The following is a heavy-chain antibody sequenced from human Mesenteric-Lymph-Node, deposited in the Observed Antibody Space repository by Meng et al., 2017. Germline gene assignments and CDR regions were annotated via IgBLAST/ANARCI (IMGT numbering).Heavy chain of an antibody. J-gene: IGHJ3*02. Sequence: GESLKISCAASGFSFSNAWINWVRQTPGKGLEWVGRIRSKSDGATAEYAAPVTGRFTISRDDSKNTLSLEMNSLKTEDTGVYYCTTVSLLPWWGAFDIWGQGTMVTVSS. CDR2: IRSKSDGATA. CDR1: GFSFSNAW. V-gene: IGHV3-15*01. D-gene: IGHD2-8*02. CDR3: TTVSLLPWWGAFDI.